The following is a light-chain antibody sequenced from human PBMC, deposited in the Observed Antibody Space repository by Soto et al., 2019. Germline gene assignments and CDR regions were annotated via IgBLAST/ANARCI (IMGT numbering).Light chain of an antibody. CDR2: DAS. Sequence: DIQMTQSPSSLSVSIGDRVTITCQASQDIRNYLNWYQQKPGRAPKLLIYDASNLHTGVPSRFSGGGSGTDFTFTISSLQPEDIAIYYCQQYKNLYTFGQGTRLEIK. V-gene: IGKV1-33*01. CDR3: QQYKNLYT. CDR1: QDIRNY. J-gene: IGKJ2*01.